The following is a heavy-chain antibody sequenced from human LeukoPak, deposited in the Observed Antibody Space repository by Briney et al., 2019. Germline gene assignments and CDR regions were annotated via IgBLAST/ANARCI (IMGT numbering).Heavy chain of an antibody. CDR2: IYSSETT. J-gene: IGHJ3*02. CDR1: GGSITGYH. Sequence: SETLSLTCTVSGGSITGYHWSWIRQPPGKGLEWIGYIYSSETTNYKPSLKSRVTISVDTSKNQFSLKLTSVTAADTAIYYCARRNDFDIWGQGTMVTVSS. CDR3: ARRNDFDI. V-gene: IGHV4-4*08.